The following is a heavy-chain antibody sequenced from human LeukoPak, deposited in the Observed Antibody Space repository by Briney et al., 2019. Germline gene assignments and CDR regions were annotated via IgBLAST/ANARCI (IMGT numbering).Heavy chain of an antibody. CDR1: GGSISSGGYS. V-gene: IGHV4-30-2*01. CDR2: IYHSGST. Sequence: SQTLSLTCAVSGGSISSGGYSWSWIRQPPGKGLEWIGYIYHSGSTYYNPSLKSRVTISVDRSKNQFSLKLSSVTAADTAVYYCARKRGYYYGMDVWGQGTTVTVSS. J-gene: IGHJ6*02. CDR3: ARKRGYYYGMDV.